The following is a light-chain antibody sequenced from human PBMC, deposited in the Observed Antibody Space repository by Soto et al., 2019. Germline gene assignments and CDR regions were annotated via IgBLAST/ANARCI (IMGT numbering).Light chain of an antibody. V-gene: IGKV1-5*01. J-gene: IGKJ5*01. CDR3: QQYDSFSST. CDR2: ASS. CDR1: QSISTW. Sequence: IQLTQSPSTLSAALGERVTITCRASQSISTWLAWYQQKPGRAPKLLIYASSSLESGVPSRFSGSGSGTEFSLTISSLQPDDFATYYCQQYDSFSSTFGQGTRLEIK.